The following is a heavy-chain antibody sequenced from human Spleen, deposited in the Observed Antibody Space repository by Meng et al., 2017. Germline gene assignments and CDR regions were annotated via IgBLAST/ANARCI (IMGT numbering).Heavy chain of an antibody. CDR1: GFTFSSYA. V-gene: IGHV3-33*08. CDR2: IWYDETNK. CDR3: ARTNYYGSGRPVDY. Sequence: GESLKISCAASGFTFSSYAMHWVRQAPGKGLEWVAVIWYDETNKYYADSVKGRFTISRDNSKNTMYLQMNSLRAEDTAVFYCARTNYYGSGRPVDYWGQGTLVTVSS. J-gene: IGHJ4*02. D-gene: IGHD3-10*01.